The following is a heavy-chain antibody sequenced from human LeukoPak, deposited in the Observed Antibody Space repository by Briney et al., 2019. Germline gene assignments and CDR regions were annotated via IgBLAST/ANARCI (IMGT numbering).Heavy chain of an antibody. J-gene: IGHJ5*02. CDR1: SXG. V-gene: IGHV1-18*01. Sequence: SXGIXWVRQAPGQGLEWTGWISDYNGNTNYAQKVQGRITMTTDPSTSTAYMELRSLRSDDTAVYYCARGNRYTSAWYNWFDPWGQGTLVTVSS. CDR2: ISDYNGNT. CDR3: ARGNRYTSAWYNWFDP. D-gene: IGHD6-19*01.